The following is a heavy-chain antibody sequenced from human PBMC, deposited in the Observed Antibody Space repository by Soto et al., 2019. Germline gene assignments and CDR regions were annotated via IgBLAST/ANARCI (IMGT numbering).Heavy chain of an antibody. V-gene: IGHV3-53*02. J-gene: IGHJ5*01. Sequence: DVQLVETGGDLIQPGGSLRLSCAASGFNVNSNSMNWVRQAPGKGLEWLSLIHSDSNTKYADSVKGRFTISRDSSENKLYLQMNSLRAEDTAVYYCARHGWLESWGQGTLVTVHS. CDR1: GFNVNSNS. CDR2: IHSDSNT. CDR3: ARHGWLES.